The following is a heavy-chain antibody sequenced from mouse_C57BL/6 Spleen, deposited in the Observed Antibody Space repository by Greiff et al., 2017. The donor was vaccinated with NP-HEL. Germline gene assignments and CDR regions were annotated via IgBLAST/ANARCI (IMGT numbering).Heavy chain of an antibody. CDR3: ATPFDY. Sequence: EVQLVESGPELVKPGASVKISCKASGYSFTGYYMNWVKQSPEKSLEWIGEINPSTGGTTYNQKFKAKATLTVDKSSSTAYMQLKSLTSEDSAVYYCATPFDYWGQGTTLTVSS. CDR1: GYSFTGYY. V-gene: IGHV1-42*01. J-gene: IGHJ2*01. CDR2: INPSTGGT.